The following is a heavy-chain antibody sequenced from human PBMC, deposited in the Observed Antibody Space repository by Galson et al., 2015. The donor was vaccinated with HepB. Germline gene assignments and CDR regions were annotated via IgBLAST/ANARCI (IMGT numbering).Heavy chain of an antibody. CDR2: IYYSGTT. Sequence: ETLSLTCTVSGGSISSYYWSWIRQPPGKGLEWIGYIYYSGTTNYTPSLKSRVTISVDTSKNQFSLKLSSVTAADTAVYYCARERGRFDAFDIWGQGTMVTVSS. CDR1: GGSISSYY. J-gene: IGHJ3*02. V-gene: IGHV4-59*01. CDR3: ARERGRFDAFDI. D-gene: IGHD1-26*01.